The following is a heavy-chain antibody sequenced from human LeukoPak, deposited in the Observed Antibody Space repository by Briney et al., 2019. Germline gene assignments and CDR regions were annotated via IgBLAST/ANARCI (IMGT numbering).Heavy chain of an antibody. D-gene: IGHD6-13*01. V-gene: IGHV3-48*02. CDR1: GYTFSSYS. CDR3: ARSGKAATGTKTNYEC. J-gene: IGHJ4*02. CDR2: ISTSSSTI. Sequence: GGSLRLSCAASGYTFSSYSMNWVRQAPGKGLEWVSYISTSSSTIYYADSVKGRFTISRDNAKNSLYLQMNSLRDEDTAVYYCARSGKAATGTKTNYECWGQGTLVTVSS.